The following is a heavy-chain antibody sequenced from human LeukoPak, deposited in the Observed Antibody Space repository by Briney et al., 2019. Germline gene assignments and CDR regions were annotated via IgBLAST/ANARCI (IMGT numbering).Heavy chain of an antibody. J-gene: IGHJ6*03. Sequence: ASVRVSCKASGYTFTSYGISWVRQAPGQGLEWMGWISAYNGNTNYAQKLQGRVTMTTDTSTSTAYMELRSLRSEDTAVYYCARSVEMATILSRPRYYYYYMDVWGKGTTVTISS. CDR3: ARSVEMATILSRPRYYYYYMDV. V-gene: IGHV1-18*01. D-gene: IGHD5-24*01. CDR1: GYTFTSYG. CDR2: ISAYNGNT.